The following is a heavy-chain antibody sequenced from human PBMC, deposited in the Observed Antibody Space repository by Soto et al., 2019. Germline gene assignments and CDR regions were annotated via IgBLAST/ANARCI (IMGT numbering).Heavy chain of an antibody. D-gene: IGHD3-3*01. V-gene: IGHV3-48*01. CDR1: GFTFSTSG. CDR2: IGSSGGSI. Sequence: GGSLRLSCAASGFTFSTSGMNWVRQAPGKGLEWVSYIGSSGGSIFYADSVKGRFTISRDNTKNSLSLQMSSLRAEDTAVYYCARDWSGGEDYWGQGTLVTVSS. J-gene: IGHJ4*02. CDR3: ARDWSGGEDY.